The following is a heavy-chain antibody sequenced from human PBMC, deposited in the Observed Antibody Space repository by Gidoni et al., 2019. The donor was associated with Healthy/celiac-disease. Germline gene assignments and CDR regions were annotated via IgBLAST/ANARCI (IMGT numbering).Heavy chain of an antibody. D-gene: IGHD4-17*01. CDR2: IFPILGIA. V-gene: IGHV1-69*02. CDR1: GGTFSSYT. Sequence: QVQLVQSGAEVKKPGSSVKVSCKASGGTFSSYTISWVRQAPGQGLEWMGRIFPILGIANYAQKFQGRVTITADKSTSTAYMELSSLRSEDTAVYCCARSYYGDYQIDYWGQGTLVTVSS. CDR3: ARSYYGDYQIDY. J-gene: IGHJ4*02.